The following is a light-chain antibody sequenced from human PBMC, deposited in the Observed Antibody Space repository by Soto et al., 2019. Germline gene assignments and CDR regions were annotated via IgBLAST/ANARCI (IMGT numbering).Light chain of an antibody. J-gene: IGKJ1*01. CDR2: KAS. CDR3: QQYNSDPWT. CDR1: QTISSW. V-gene: IGKV1-5*03. Sequence: DIQMTQSPSTLSASVGDRVTITCRASQTISSWLAWYQQKPGKAPKLLIDKASSLESGVSSRFSGSGSGTEFTLTISSLQSDDFATYYCQQYNSDPWTFGQGTRVEIK.